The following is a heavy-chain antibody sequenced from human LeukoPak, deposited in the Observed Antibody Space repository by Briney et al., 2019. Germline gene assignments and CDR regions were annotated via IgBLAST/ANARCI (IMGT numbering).Heavy chain of an antibody. CDR1: GYTFTSYG. CDR3: AASPIYCSGGSCYLGGHDY. CDR2: INGYSGNT. Sequence: ASVKVSCKASGYTFTSYGISWVRQAPGQGLEWMGWINGYSGNTNYAQKLQGRVTMTTDTSTSTAYMELRSLRSDDTAVYYCAASPIYCSGGSCYLGGHDYWGQGTLVTVSS. J-gene: IGHJ4*02. D-gene: IGHD2-15*01. V-gene: IGHV1-18*01.